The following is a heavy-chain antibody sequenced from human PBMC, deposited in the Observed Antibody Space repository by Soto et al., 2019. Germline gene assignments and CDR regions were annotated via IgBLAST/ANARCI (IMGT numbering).Heavy chain of an antibody. CDR3: AREYGGSRVFDY. D-gene: IGHD1-26*01. J-gene: IGHJ4*02. CDR2: INPSADST. CDR1: GYTFTNYF. V-gene: IGHV1-46*01. Sequence: ASVKVSCKTSGYTFTNYFIHWVRQAPGQGLEWMGIINPSADSTNYAQKFQGRVTVTRDTSTSTVYMELRSLRSEDTALYYCAREYGGSRVFDYWGQGTLVTVS.